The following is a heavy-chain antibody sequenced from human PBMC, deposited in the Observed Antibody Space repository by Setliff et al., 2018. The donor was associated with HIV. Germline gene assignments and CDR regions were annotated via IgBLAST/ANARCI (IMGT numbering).Heavy chain of an antibody. V-gene: IGHV1-2*02. CDR3: ARVPLSGWLYFDY. Sequence: GASVKVSCKASGYTFTDYYMHWMRQAPGRGLEWMGWIYPKSGDTNYAQKLQGRVTMTTDTSTSTAYMELRSLRSDDTAVYYCARVPLSGWLYFDYWGQGTLVTVSS. CDR2: IYPKSGDT. J-gene: IGHJ4*02. D-gene: IGHD6-19*01. CDR1: GYTFTDYY.